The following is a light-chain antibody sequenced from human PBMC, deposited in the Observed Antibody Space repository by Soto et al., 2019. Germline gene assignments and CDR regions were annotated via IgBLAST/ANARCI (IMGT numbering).Light chain of an antibody. V-gene: IGLV2-14*01. J-gene: IGLJ1*01. CDR1: SSDVGGYNY. CDR2: DVS. CDR3: CSYTTSNTRQIV. Sequence: QAVVTQPASVSGSPGQSITISCTGTSSDVGGYNYVSWYQQHPGKAPKFMIYDVSNRPSGVSNRFSGSKSGNTASLTISGVQAEDEADYYCCSYTTSNTRQIVFGTGTKVTVL.